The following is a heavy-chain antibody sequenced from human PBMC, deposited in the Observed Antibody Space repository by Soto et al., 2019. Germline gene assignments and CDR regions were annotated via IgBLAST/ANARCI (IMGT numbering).Heavy chain of an antibody. J-gene: IGHJ4*02. D-gene: IGHD3-10*01. Sequence: QVQLVQSGAEVKKPGSSVKISCEASGGTFSSDAISWVRQAPGQGLEWMGGIIPMFGTPTFAQKFQGRITIIADESTNTGYMELSSLRSEDTAVYYCARGRYPSDGWFGLLDYWGQGTLVTVSS. V-gene: IGHV1-69*12. CDR1: GGTFSSDA. CDR2: IIPMFGTP. CDR3: ARGRYPSDGWFGLLDY.